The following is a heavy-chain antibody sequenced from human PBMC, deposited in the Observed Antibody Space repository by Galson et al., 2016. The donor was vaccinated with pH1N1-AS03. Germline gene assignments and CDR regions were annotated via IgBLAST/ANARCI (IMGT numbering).Heavy chain of an antibody. J-gene: IGHJ4*02. CDR2: ISSDASGT. CDR1: GFTFSDYA. Sequence: SLRLSCAASGFTFSDYAMHWVRQAPGKGLEYVSAISSDASGTYYADSVKGRFTISRDNSKNTLYLQMGSLRTEDMAMYYCARGPVSYANYWFPPPDYWGQGTLVTVSS. V-gene: IGHV3-64*02. D-gene: IGHD4/OR15-4a*01. CDR3: ARGPVSYANYWFPPPDY.